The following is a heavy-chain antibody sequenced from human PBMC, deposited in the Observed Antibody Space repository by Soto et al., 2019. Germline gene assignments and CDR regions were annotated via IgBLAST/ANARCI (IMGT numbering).Heavy chain of an antibody. V-gene: IGHV4-34*01. J-gene: IGHJ4*02. CDR3: ARGRVGAKFDY. CDR1: GGSFSGYY. D-gene: IGHD1-26*01. Sequence: SETLSLTCAAYGGSFSGYYWSWIRQPPGKGLEWIAEINRSGSTNYNPSLKTGVNISVDTSKNQFSLKLSSVSAADTAVYYCARGRVGAKFDYWGQGTLVTVSS. CDR2: INRSGST.